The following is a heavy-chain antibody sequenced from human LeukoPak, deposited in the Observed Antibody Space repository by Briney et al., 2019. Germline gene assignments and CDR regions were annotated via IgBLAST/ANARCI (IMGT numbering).Heavy chain of an antibody. CDR1: GFTFRRYW. CDR3: TRSGYRHPYHFDS. CDR2: IFTGGGT. V-gene: IGHV3-53*01. Sequence: GGSLRLSCVASGFTFRRYWMTWVRQAPGKGLEWVSVIFTGGGTDHADSVKGRFTISRDNSKNTLSLQMNSLRGEDTAIYYCTRSGYRHPYHFDSWGQGTLVTVSS. D-gene: IGHD3-22*01. J-gene: IGHJ4*02.